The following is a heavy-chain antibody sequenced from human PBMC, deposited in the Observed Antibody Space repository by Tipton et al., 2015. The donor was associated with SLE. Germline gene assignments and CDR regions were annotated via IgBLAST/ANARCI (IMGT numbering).Heavy chain of an antibody. V-gene: IGHV4-34*01. J-gene: IGHJ4*02. CDR3: ARGIRSGSWNY. D-gene: IGHD1-26*01. CDR2: INHRGST. CDR1: GGSFSGYY. Sequence: TLSLTCAVYGGSFSGYYWSWIRQPPGKGLEWLGEINHRGSTNYNPSLKSRVTISVDTAKNQFSRKLSSVTAADTAVYNCARGIRSGSWNYWGQGTLVTVSS.